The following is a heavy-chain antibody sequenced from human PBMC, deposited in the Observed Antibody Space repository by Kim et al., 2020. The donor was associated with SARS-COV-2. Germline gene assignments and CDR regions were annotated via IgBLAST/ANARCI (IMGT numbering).Heavy chain of an antibody. V-gene: IGHV3-23*01. CDR2: ITGNGVST. D-gene: IGHD3-10*01. J-gene: IGHJ5*02. CDR1: GFTFSNYA. CDR3: AKGDLGYGSGNWFDP. Sequence: GGSLRLSCAASGFTFSNYAMSWVRQAPGKGPEWVSAITGNGVSTYYADSVKGRSTISRDNSKNTLYLQMNSLRAEDTALYYCAKGDLGYGSGNWFDPWGQGTLVTVSS.